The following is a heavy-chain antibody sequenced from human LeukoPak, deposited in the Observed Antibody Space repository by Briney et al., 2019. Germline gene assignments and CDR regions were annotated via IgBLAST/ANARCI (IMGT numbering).Heavy chain of an antibody. D-gene: IGHD3-22*01. CDR3: ARAYTYYYDSSGPDAFDI. J-gene: IGHJ3*02. Sequence: PSETLSLTCTVSGGSISSSSYYWGWIRQPPGKGLEWIGSIYYSGSTYYNPSLKSRVTISVDTSKNQFSLKLSSVTAADTAVYYCARAYTYYYDSSGPDAFDIWGQGTMVTVSS. CDR1: GGSISSSSYY. V-gene: IGHV4-39*07. CDR2: IYYSGST.